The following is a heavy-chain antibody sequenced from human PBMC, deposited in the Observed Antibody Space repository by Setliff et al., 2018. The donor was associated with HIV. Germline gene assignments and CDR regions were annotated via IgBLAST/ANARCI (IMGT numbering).Heavy chain of an antibody. Sequence: SETLSLTCAVYGGSFSGYYWSWIRQPPGKGLEWIGEINHSGSTNYNPSLKSRVTISVDTSRNQFSLKLSSVTAADTAVYYCARVDGYDFWSGYYTPHAFDIWGQGTMVTVSS. CDR3: ARVDGYDFWSGYYTPHAFDI. CDR2: INHSGST. V-gene: IGHV4-34*01. J-gene: IGHJ3*02. CDR1: GGSFSGYY. D-gene: IGHD3-3*01.